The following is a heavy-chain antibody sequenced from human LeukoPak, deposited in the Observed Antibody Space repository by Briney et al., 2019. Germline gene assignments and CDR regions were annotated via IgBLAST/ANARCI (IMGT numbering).Heavy chain of an antibody. Sequence: SGPALVKPTPTLTLTCTFSGFSLSTSEMRVSWIRQPPGKALEWLSLIDWDDDKFFSTSLKTRLTISKDTSKNQVVLTMTNMDPVDTATYYCARQGYYDSSGHYYHDYWGQGTLVTVSS. CDR1: GFSLSTSEMR. D-gene: IGHD3-22*01. V-gene: IGHV2-70*04. CDR3: ARQGYYDSSGHYYHDY. CDR2: IDWDDDK. J-gene: IGHJ4*02.